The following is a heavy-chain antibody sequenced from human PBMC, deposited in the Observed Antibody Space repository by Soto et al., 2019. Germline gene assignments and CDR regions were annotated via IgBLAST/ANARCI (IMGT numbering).Heavy chain of an antibody. CDR3: ARDQYSSGWYSYWYFDL. J-gene: IGHJ2*01. Sequence: GGSLRLSCAASGFTFSSYIMNWVRQAPGKGLEWVSYISSSSSTIYYADSVKGRFTISRDNAKNSLYLQMNSLRAEDTAVYYCARDQYSSGWYSYWYFDLWGRGTLVTVS. CDR2: ISSSSSTI. D-gene: IGHD6-19*01. V-gene: IGHV3-48*01. CDR1: GFTFSSYI.